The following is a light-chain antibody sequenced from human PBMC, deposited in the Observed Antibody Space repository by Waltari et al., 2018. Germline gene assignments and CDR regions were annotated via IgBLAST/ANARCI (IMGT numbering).Light chain of an antibody. CDR2: DVN. CDR3: CSYAGSHTFVL. Sequence: QSALTQPRSVSGSPGQSLTISCTGTSSDVGGYNFVSWYQQHPGKVPKLMIFDVNKRPSGVPHRFSGSRSGNTASLTISGLQAEDEADYYCCSYAGSHTFVLFGGGTTLTVL. V-gene: IGLV2-11*01. J-gene: IGLJ2*01. CDR1: SSDVGGYNF.